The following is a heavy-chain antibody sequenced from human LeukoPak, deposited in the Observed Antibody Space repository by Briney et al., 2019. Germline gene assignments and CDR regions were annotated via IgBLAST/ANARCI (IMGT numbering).Heavy chain of an antibody. D-gene: IGHD3-10*01. CDR1: GGSISSSSYY. V-gene: IGHV4-39*01. CDR2: IYYSGST. CDR3: ARGRVGGLLWFGLNPYYFDY. J-gene: IGHJ4*02. Sequence: PSETLSLTCTVSGGSISSSSYYWGWIRQPPGKGLEWIGSIYYSGSTYYNPSLKSRVTISVDTSKNQFSLKLSSVTAADTAVYYCARGRVGGLLWFGLNPYYFDYWGQGTLVTVSS.